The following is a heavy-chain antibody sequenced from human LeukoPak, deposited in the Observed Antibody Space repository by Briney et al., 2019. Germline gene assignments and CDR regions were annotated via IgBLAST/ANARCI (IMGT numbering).Heavy chain of an antibody. D-gene: IGHD5-12*01. J-gene: IGHJ4*02. V-gene: IGHV1-2*02. Sequence: GATVKVSCKASGYTFTGYYMHWVRQAPGQGLEWRGWINPNSGGTDYAQKFQGRVTMARDTSISTAYMELSSLTSDDTAVYYCSRGRADGYSGYDFGDYWGQGTLVTVSS. CDR3: SRGRADGYSGYDFGDY. CDR1: GYTFTGYY. CDR2: INPNSGGT.